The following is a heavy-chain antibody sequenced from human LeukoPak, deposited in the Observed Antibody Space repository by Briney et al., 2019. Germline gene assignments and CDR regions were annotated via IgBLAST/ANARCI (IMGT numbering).Heavy chain of an antibody. J-gene: IGHJ4*02. V-gene: IGHV1-18*01. D-gene: IGHD3-22*01. Sequence: ASVKVSCKASGFALTAYNIVWLRQAPGQGLEWLGWVTAYNENTDYSRKVQGRVTMTRDRSTDTAYMELRSLRFDDTAVYYCMRDYYDMVDYWGQGTLVTVSS. CDR2: VTAYNENT. CDR3: MRDYYDMVDY. CDR1: GFALTAYN.